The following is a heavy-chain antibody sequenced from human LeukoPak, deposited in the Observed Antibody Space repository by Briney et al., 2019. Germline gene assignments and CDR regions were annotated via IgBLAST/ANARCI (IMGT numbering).Heavy chain of an antibody. V-gene: IGHV4-34*01. Sequence: SETLSLTCAVYGGSFSGYYWSWIRQPPGKGLEWIGEINHSGSTNYNPSLKSPVTISVDTSKNQFSLKLSSVTAADTAVYYCARKLGYYYDSTFDYWGQGTLVTVSS. CDR3: ARKLGYYYDSTFDY. CDR1: GGSFSGYY. J-gene: IGHJ4*02. D-gene: IGHD3-22*01. CDR2: INHSGST.